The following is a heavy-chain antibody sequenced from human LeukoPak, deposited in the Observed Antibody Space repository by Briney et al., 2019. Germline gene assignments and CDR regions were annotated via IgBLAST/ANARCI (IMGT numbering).Heavy chain of an antibody. CDR2: IYYSGST. V-gene: IGHV4-59*01. D-gene: IGHD6-25*01. CDR3: ARGAATADKYYYYYYYYMDV. CDR1: GGSTSSYY. Sequence: SETLSLTCTVSGGSTSSYYWSWIRQPPGKGLEWIGYIYYSGSTNYNPSLKSRVTISVDTSKNQFSLKLSSVTAADTAVYYCARGAATADKYYYYYYYYMDVWGKGTTVTISS. J-gene: IGHJ6*03.